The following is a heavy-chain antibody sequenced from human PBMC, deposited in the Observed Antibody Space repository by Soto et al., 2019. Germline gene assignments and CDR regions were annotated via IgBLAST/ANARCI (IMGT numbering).Heavy chain of an antibody. J-gene: IGHJ6*02. V-gene: IGHV3-23*01. CDR3: ARSVVVPAAHYYYYYGMDV. D-gene: IGHD2-2*01. Sequence: GGSLRLSCAASGFTFSSYAMSWVRQAPGKGLEWVSAISGSGGSTYYADSVKGQFTISRDNSKNTLYLQMNSLRAEDTAVYYCARSVVVPAAHYYYYYGMDVWGQGTTVTVSS. CDR2: ISGSGGST. CDR1: GFTFSSYA.